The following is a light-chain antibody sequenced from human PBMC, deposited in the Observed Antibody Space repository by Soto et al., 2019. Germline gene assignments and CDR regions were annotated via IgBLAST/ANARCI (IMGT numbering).Light chain of an antibody. Sequence: QSALAQPRSVSGSPGQSVTISCTGTSSDVGGYGFVSWYQQHPGKAPKLMISDVSKRPSGVPDRFSGSKSGNTASLTISGLQAEDEADYYCCSYAGDLAIFGGGTKVTVL. CDR2: DVS. CDR3: CSYAGDLAI. J-gene: IGLJ2*01. V-gene: IGLV2-11*01. CDR1: SSDVGGYGF.